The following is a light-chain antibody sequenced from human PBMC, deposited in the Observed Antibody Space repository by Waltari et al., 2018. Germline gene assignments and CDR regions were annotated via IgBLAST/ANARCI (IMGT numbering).Light chain of an antibody. Sequence: QAALAQPPSSARSPWPAGTLPLPGTNSCVGCFYLCSWFQQHPGEAPKLIIYDVTKRPSGVPGRFSGSKSGNTASLTISGLQAEDDSDYYCCSYAGFYTYVFGTGTKVTVL. CDR2: DVT. J-gene: IGLJ1*01. V-gene: IGLV2-11*01. CDR1: NSCVGCFYL. CDR3: CSYAGFYTYV.